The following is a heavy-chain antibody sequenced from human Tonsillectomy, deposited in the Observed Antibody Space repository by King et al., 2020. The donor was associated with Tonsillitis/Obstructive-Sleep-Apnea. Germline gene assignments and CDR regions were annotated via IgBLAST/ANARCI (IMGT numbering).Heavy chain of an antibody. CDR3: ARDGPGATYYCDY. J-gene: IGHJ4*02. CDR2: ISTYNGNT. CDR1: GYTFTSYG. D-gene: IGHD1-26*01. Sequence: QLVQSGAEVKKPGASVKVSCKASGYTFTSYGITWVRQAPGQGLEWMGWISTYNGNTNYAQKFQGRVTMTTDTSTSTGYMELRSLRSDDTAVYYCARDGPGATYYCDYGGQGTLVTVCS. V-gene: IGHV1-18*01.